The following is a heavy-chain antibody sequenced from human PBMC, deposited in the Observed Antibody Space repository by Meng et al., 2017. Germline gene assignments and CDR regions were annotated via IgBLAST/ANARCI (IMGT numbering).Heavy chain of an antibody. CDR2: IYSGGST. Sequence: GESLKISCAASGFTVSTNYMSWVRQAPGKGLEWVSVIYSGGSTYYADSVKGRFTISRDKSKNKLDLQMNSLRAEDTAVYYCSRNRSGYDHAFDIWGQGTMVTVSS. D-gene: IGHD5-12*01. J-gene: IGHJ3*02. CDR3: SRNRSGYDHAFDI. CDR1: GFTVSTNY. V-gene: IGHV3-66*02.